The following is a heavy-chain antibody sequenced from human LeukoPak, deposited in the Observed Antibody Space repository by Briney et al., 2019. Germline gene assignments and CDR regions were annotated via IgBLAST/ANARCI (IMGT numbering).Heavy chain of an antibody. D-gene: IGHD3-3*01. CDR2: IYGDGSFT. V-gene: IGHV3-74*01. Sequence: GGSLRLSCAASGFTFSNFWMHWVRQAPGKGLVWVALIYGDGSFTRYADSVKGRSTISRDISMNTLYLQMNSLRPEDSAVYYCARGGDSWSGYSYGMDVWGQGTTVTVSS. CDR3: ARGGDSWSGYSYGMDV. J-gene: IGHJ6*02. CDR1: GFTFSNFW.